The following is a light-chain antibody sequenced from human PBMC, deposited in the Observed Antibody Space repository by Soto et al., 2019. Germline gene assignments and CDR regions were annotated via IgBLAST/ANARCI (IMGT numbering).Light chain of an antibody. CDR3: QQYSNWPPYT. V-gene: IGKV3-15*01. CDR1: QRVSRY. CDR2: GAS. Sequence: EIVMTQSPATLSVSPGERATLSCRASQRVSRYLAWYQQKPGQAPRLLIYGASTRATGIPARFSGSGSGTEFTLTISSLQSEDFAVYYCQQYSNWPPYTFGQGTKVDIK. J-gene: IGKJ2*01.